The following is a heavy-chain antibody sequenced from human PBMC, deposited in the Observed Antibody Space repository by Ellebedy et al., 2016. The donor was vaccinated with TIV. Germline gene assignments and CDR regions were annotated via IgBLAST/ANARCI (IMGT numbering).Heavy chain of an antibody. V-gene: IGHV3-30*01. CDR1: KFTFDRHA. CDR2: ISYDGAKT. D-gene: IGHD6-25*01. Sequence: PGGSLRLSCAASKFTFDRHAIHRVRQAPGKGLEWVAVISYDGAKTHYADSVKGRFTISRDNSKTSGFLQMNSMRGDDTAVYYCARDPFSGSYSYYGMDVWGQGATVTVSS. CDR3: ARDPFSGSYSYYGMDV. J-gene: IGHJ6*02.